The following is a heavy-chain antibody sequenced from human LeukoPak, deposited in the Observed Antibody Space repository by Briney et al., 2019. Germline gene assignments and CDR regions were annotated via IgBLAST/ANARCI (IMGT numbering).Heavy chain of an antibody. Sequence: GESLRLSCAASGFTFSSYAMSWVRQAPGKGLEWVSAISGSGGSTYYADSVKGRFTISRDNSKNTLYLQMNSLRAEDTAVYYCAKGGLWFGEFPFDYWGQGTLVTVSS. D-gene: IGHD3-10*01. V-gene: IGHV3-23*01. CDR3: AKGGLWFGEFPFDY. J-gene: IGHJ4*02. CDR2: ISGSGGST. CDR1: GFTFSSYA.